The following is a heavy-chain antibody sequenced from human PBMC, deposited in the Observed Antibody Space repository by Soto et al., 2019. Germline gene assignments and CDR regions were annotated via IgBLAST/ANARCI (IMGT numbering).Heavy chain of an antibody. CDR2: ISSSSSTI. J-gene: IGHJ6*02. CDR3: AKGGVAHHYGMDV. V-gene: IGHV3-48*01. CDR1: GFTFSSYS. Sequence: GGSLRLSCAASGFTFSSYSMNWVRQAPGKGLEWVSYISSSSSTIYYADSVKGRFTISRDNAKNSLYLQMNSLRAEDTAVYYCAKGGVAHHYGMDVWGQGTTVTVSS. D-gene: IGHD1-26*01.